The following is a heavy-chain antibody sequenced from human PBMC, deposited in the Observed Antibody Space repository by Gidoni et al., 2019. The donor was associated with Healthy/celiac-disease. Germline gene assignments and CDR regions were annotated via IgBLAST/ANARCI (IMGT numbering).Heavy chain of an antibody. Sequence: QVQLQQWGAGLLKPSEPLSLTCAVYGGSFSGYYWSWIRQPPGKGLEWIGEINHSGSTNYNPSLKSRVTISVDTSKNQFSLKLSSVTAADTAVYYCASLSIAARPTDYWGQGTLVTVSS. J-gene: IGHJ4*02. CDR2: INHSGST. V-gene: IGHV4-34*01. CDR1: GGSFSGYY. CDR3: ASLSIAARPTDY. D-gene: IGHD6-6*01.